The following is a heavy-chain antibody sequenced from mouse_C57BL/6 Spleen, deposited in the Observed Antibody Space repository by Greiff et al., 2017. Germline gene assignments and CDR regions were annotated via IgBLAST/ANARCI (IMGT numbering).Heavy chain of an antibody. CDR1: GFTFSSYG. Sequence: EVKLVESGGDLVKPGGSLKLSCAASGFTFSSYGMSWVRQTPDKRLEWVATISSGGSYTYYPDSVKGRFTIARDNAKITLYLQMSCLKSEDTSMYYCARQGGYGSSYWYFDVWGTGTTVTVSS. J-gene: IGHJ1*03. D-gene: IGHD1-1*01. CDR2: ISSGGSYT. CDR3: ARQGGYGSSYWYFDV. V-gene: IGHV5-6*02.